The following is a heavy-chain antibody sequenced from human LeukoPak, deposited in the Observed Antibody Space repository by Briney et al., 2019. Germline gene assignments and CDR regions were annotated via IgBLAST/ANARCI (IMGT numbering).Heavy chain of an antibody. D-gene: IGHD1-26*01. J-gene: IGHJ4*02. Sequence: GGSLRLSCAASGFTFSSYAMSWVRQAPGKGLEWVSAISGSGGSTYFADSVQGRFTISRDNSKNTLYLQMNNLRAEDTAVYYCARDQSGSYYFDYWGQGTLVTVSS. CDR3: ARDQSGSYYFDY. V-gene: IGHV3-23*01. CDR1: GFTFSSYA. CDR2: ISGSGGST.